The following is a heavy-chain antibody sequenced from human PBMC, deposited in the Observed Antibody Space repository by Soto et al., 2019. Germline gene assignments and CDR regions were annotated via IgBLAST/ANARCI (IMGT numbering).Heavy chain of an antibody. CDR3: AREDTAMGGLFDY. V-gene: IGHV1-69*13. D-gene: IGHD5-18*01. J-gene: IGHJ4*02. CDR2: IIPIFGTA. Sequence: ASVKVSCKASGGTFSIYAISLVRQAPGQGLEWMGGIIPIFGTANYAQKFQGRVTTTADESTSTAYMELSSLRSEDTAVYYCAREDTAMGGLFDYWGQGTLVTVSS. CDR1: GGTFSIYA.